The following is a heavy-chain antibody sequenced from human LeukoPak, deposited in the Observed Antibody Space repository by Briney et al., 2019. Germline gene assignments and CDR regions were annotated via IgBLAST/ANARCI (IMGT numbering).Heavy chain of an antibody. CDR1: GGSISSGSYY. CDR2: IYTSGST. CDR3: ARGLDSSGYQLIY. D-gene: IGHD3-22*01. V-gene: IGHV4-61*02. J-gene: IGHJ4*02. Sequence: SETLSLTCTVSGGSISSGSYYWSWIRQPAGKGPEWIGRIYTSGSTNYNPSLKSRVTISVDTSKNQFSLKVSSVTAADTAVYYCARGLDSSGYQLIYWGQGTLVTVSS.